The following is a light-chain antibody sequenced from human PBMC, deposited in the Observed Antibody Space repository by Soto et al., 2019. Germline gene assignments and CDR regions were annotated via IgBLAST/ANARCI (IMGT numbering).Light chain of an antibody. Sequence: ETVMTQSPATLSVSPGERATLSCRAIQSISSNLAWYQQKPGQAPRLLIYGASTRATGIPARFSGSGSGTDFTLTISSLEPEDFAVYYCQQRRSWPPTITFGQGTRLET. CDR1: QSISSN. CDR2: GAS. V-gene: IGKV3-15*01. J-gene: IGKJ5*01. CDR3: QQRRSWPPTIT.